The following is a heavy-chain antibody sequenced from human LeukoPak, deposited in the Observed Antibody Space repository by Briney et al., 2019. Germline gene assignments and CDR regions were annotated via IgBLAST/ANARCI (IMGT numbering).Heavy chain of an antibody. J-gene: IGHJ4*01. CDR3: ARGKGGNWNYAIFNY. CDR1: GFTFSSYW. D-gene: IGHD1-7*01. Sequence: PGGSLRLSCAASGFTFSSYWMTWVRQAPGKGLEWVANIKQDGSEKYYVDSVKGRFTISRDNAKSSLYLQMDSLRAGDTAVYYCARGKGGNWNYAIFNYWGQGTLVTVSS. CDR2: IKQDGSEK. V-gene: IGHV3-7*01.